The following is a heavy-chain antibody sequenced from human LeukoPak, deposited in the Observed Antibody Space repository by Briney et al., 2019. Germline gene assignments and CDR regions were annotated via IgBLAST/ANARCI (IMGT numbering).Heavy chain of an antibody. CDR2: IYTSGST. D-gene: IGHD3-3*01. V-gene: IGHV4-4*07. J-gene: IGHJ4*02. Sequence: SETLSLTCTVSGGSTSSYYWRWIRQPAGKGLEWIGRIYTSGSTNYNPSLKSRVTMSVDTSKNQFSLQLSSVTAADTAVYYCARVRSEPDGVYYFDYWGQGTLVTVSS. CDR3: ARVRSEPDGVYYFDY. CDR1: GGSTSSYY.